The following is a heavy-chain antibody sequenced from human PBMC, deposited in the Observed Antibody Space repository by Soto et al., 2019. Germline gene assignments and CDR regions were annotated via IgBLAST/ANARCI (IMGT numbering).Heavy chain of an antibody. D-gene: IGHD1-26*01. CDR1: GYTFTSYD. Sequence: ASVKVSCKASGYTFTSYDINWVRQATGQGLEWMGWMNPNSGNTGYAQKFQGRVTMTRNTSISTAYMELSSLRSEDTAVYYCARSGVDSGSYYLQHWGQGTLVTVSS. V-gene: IGHV1-8*01. J-gene: IGHJ1*01. CDR3: ARSGVDSGSYYLQH. CDR2: MNPNSGNT.